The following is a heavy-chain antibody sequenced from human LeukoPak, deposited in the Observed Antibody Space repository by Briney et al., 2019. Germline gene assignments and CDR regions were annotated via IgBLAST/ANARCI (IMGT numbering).Heavy chain of an antibody. CDR3: ARGRGYYYDSRPKD. CDR1: GFTFSSYA. J-gene: IGHJ4*02. CDR2: ISGSGGST. D-gene: IGHD3-22*01. V-gene: IGHV3-23*01. Sequence: GGSLRLSCAASGFTFSSYAMSWVRQAPGKGLEWVSAISGSGGSTYYADSVKGRFTISRDNSKNTLYLQMNSLRAEDTAVYYCARGRGYYYDSRPKDWGQGTLVTVSS.